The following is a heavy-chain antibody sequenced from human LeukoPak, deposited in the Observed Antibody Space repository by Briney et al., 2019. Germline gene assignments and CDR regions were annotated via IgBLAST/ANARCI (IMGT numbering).Heavy chain of an antibody. Sequence: GGSLRLSCAASGFTFSSYGMHWVRQAPGKGLEWVAFIRYDGSNKYYADSVKGRFTISRDNSKNTLYLQMNSLRAEDTAAYYCAKVDSGSYYPIYYYYYMDVWGKGTTVTVSS. J-gene: IGHJ6*03. V-gene: IGHV3-30*02. D-gene: IGHD1-26*01. CDR3: AKVDSGSYYPIYYYYYMDV. CDR1: GFTFSSYG. CDR2: IRYDGSNK.